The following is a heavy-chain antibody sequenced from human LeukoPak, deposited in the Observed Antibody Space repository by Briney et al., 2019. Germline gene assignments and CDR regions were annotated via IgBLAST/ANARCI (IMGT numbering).Heavy chain of an antibody. J-gene: IGHJ3*02. Sequence: GGSLRLSCAASGFIVSSNYMNWVRQAPGKGLEWVSALYSGGSTYYADSVKGRFTISRDNSKNTVDLQMDSLRAEDTAVYYCARESLVAYGGAFDIWGHGTLVTVSS. CDR2: LYSGGST. D-gene: IGHD4-23*01. V-gene: IGHV3-53*01. CDR3: ARESLVAYGGAFDI. CDR1: GFIVSSNY.